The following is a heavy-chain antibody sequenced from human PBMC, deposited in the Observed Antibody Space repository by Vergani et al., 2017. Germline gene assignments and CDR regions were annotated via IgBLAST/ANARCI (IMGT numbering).Heavy chain of an antibody. CDR3: AWCRIAARPVYCDY. D-gene: IGHD6-6*01. CDR2: IYYSGST. Sequence: QLQLQESGPGLVKPSETLSLTCTVSGGSISSSSYYWGWIRQPPGKGLEWIGSIYYSGSTYYNPSLKSRVTISVDTSKNQFSLKLSSVTAADTAVYYCAWCRIAARPVYCDYWGQGTLVTVSS. CDR1: GGSISSSSYY. V-gene: IGHV4-39*07. J-gene: IGHJ4*02.